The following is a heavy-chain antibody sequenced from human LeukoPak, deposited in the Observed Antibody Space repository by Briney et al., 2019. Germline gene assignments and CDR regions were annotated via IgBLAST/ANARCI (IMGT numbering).Heavy chain of an antibody. Sequence: ASVKVSCKAAGYTFTGYYMFWVRQAPGQGLEWMGRINPNSGGTNYAQKFQGRVTMTRDTSISTAYMELSRLRSDDKAVYYCARKQRYCFDYWGQGTLGHRLL. D-gene: IGHD5-18*01. V-gene: IGHV1-2*06. J-gene: IGHJ4*02. CDR2: INPNSGGT. CDR3: ARKQRYCFDY. CDR1: GYTFTGYY.